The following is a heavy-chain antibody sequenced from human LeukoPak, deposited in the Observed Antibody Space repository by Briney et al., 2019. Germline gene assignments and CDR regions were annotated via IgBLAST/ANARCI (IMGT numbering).Heavy chain of an antibody. J-gene: IGHJ4*02. CDR2: IYTSGST. D-gene: IGHD5-12*01. CDR1: GGSISSGFYY. V-gene: IGHV4-61*02. CDR3: AREYSGYDWVYFDY. Sequence: TSETLSLTCTVSGGSISSGFYYWSWIRQPAGKGLEWIGRIYTSGSTNYNPSLKSRVTMSVDTSKNQFSLKLISVTAADTAVYYCAREYSGYDWVYFDYWGQGTLVTVSS.